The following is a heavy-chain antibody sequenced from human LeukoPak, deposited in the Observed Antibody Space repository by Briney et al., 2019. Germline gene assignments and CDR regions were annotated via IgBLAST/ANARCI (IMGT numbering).Heavy chain of an antibody. CDR3: ARAGGGCDY. CDR1: GYAFTGYY. V-gene: IGHV1-2*02. Sequence: ASVKVSCKASGYAFTGYYMHWVRQAPGQGLEWMGWINPNGGGTNYAQKFQGRVTMTRDTSISTAYMELSSLRSDDAAVYYCARAGGGCDYWGQGTLVTVS. D-gene: IGHD6-19*01. CDR2: INPNGGGT. J-gene: IGHJ4*02.